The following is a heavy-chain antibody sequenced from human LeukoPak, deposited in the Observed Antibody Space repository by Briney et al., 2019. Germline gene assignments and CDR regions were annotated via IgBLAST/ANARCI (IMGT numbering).Heavy chain of an antibody. V-gene: IGHV2-5*08. CDR1: GASVSDGNY. D-gene: IGHD3-10*01. CDR3: AHGFIRQAGDFRH. CDR2: VYWDDDT. J-gene: IGHJ1*01. Sequence: TLSLTCSVSGASVSDGNYYWSWIRQPPAKALEWLALVYWDDDTRYSPSLRDRLTITKDTSKNQVVLTMTNMDPVDTATYYCAHGFIRQAGDFRHWGQGTLVTVSS.